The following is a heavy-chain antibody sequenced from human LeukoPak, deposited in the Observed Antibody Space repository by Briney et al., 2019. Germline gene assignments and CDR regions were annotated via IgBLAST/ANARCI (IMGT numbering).Heavy chain of an antibody. V-gene: IGHV2-5*02. CDR1: GFSLSTSGVG. Sequence: SGPTLVKPTQTLTLTCTFSGFSLSTSGVGVGWIRQPPGKALEWLVLIYWDDDKRYSPSLKSRLTITKDTSKNQVVLTMTNMDPVDTATYYCAHSLGYSSSWYANVFYFDYWGQGTLVTVSS. CDR2: IYWDDDK. CDR3: AHSLGYSSSWYANVFYFDY. J-gene: IGHJ4*02. D-gene: IGHD6-13*01.